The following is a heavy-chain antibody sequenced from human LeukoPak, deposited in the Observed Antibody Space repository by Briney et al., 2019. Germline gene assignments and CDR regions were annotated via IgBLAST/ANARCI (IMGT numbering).Heavy chain of an antibody. J-gene: IGHJ6*03. CDR3: ARGHGDYSPSYYYYYMDV. V-gene: IGHV3-53*01. Sequence: GGSLRLSCTVSGFTVSSDSMSWVRQAPGKGLEWVSFTISRDNSKNTLYLQMNSLRAEDTAVYYCARGHGDYSPSYYYYYMDVWGKGTTVTVSS. CDR1: GFTVSSDS. D-gene: IGHD4-17*01.